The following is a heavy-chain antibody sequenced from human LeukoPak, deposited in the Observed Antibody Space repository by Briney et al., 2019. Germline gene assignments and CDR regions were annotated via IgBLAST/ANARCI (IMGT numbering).Heavy chain of an antibody. CDR2: LSASGIST. Sequence: GGTLRLSCAASGFIFSNYGMSWVRQAPGKGLEWVSILSASGISTYYADSVKGRFTISRDNSKNTLFLQMNSLRAEDTAVYYCAKLQWGRHDAFDIWGQGIMVTVSS. CDR3: AKLQWGRHDAFDI. V-gene: IGHV3-23*01. D-gene: IGHD3-16*01. J-gene: IGHJ3*02. CDR1: GFIFSNYG.